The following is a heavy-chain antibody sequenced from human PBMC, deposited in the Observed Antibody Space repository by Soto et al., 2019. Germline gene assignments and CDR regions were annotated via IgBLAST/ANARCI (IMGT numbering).Heavy chain of an antibody. CDR2: ISAYNGNT. CDR1: GYTFTSYG. V-gene: IGHV1-18*04. J-gene: IGHJ4*02. D-gene: IGHD6-13*01. Sequence: QVQLVQSGAEVKKPGASVKVSCKASGYTFTSYGISWVRQAPGQGLEWMGWISAYNGNTNYAQKLQGRVTMTTDTSTSTAYRKLRSLRSDDTAGYYCAGRDSSSWSDFAYWGQGTLVTVSS. CDR3: AGRDSSSWSDFAY.